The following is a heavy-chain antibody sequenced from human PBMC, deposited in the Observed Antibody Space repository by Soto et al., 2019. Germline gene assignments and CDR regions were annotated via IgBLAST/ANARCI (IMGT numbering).Heavy chain of an antibody. CDR1: GDSVSRTTAA. Sequence: SQTLSLTCAISGDSVSRTTAAWNWIRQFPSRGLEWLGRTYYRSKWFRDYAVSVKIRLTINADTSTNQFSLQLNSVTPDDTAVYYCARDEGALNSWGQGTPVTVSS. CDR3: ARDEGALNS. J-gene: IGHJ4*02. V-gene: IGHV6-1*01. CDR2: TYYRSKWFR.